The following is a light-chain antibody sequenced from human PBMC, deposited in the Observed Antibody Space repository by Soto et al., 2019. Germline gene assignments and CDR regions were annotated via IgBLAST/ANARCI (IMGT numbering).Light chain of an antibody. CDR2: EVS. V-gene: IGLV2-14*01. CDR1: SSDVGGYNF. CDR3: SSYTTSNTVI. Sequence: QSALTQPASVSGSPGQSITISCTGTSSDVGGYNFVSWYQHHPGKAPKLMIYEVSNRPSGVSNRFSGSKSGNTASLTISGLQAEDEADYYCSSYTTSNTVIFGSGTKLTVL. J-gene: IGLJ2*01.